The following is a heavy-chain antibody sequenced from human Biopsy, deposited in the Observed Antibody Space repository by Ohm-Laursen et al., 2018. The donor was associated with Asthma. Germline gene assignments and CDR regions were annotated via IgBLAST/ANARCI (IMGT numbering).Heavy chain of an antibody. CDR3: ARAVDYSHYYGIDV. J-gene: IGHJ6*02. Sequence: ASVKVSCKTSGYTFNSAGITWVRQAPGQGLEWMGWISVYNGNTKVAQKLQDGVTMITNTSTSTAYMELRSLRSDDTAVYFCARAVDYSHYYGIDVWGQGTTVTVS. CDR1: GYTFNSAG. CDR2: ISVYNGNT. D-gene: IGHD3-10*01. V-gene: IGHV1-18*01.